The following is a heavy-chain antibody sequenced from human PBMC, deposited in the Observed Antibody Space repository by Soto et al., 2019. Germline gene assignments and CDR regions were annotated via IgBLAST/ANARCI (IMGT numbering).Heavy chain of an antibody. J-gene: IGHJ4*02. CDR3: TKGWSDYSNYEVEY. CDR1: GFTFSSYA. D-gene: IGHD4-4*01. Sequence: EVQLLESGGGLVQPGGSLRLSCAASGFTFSSYAMGWVRQAPGKGLEWVSAISGSGGSPYYADSVKGRFTISRDNSKNTLFLQMNSLRAEDTAVYYCTKGWSDYSNYEVEYWGQGTLVTVSS. V-gene: IGHV3-23*01. CDR2: ISGSGGSP.